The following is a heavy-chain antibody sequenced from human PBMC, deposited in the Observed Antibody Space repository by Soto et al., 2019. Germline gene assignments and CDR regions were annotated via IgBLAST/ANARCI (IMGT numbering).Heavy chain of an antibody. Sequence: ASVKVSCKTSGYTFNTYGINWVRQAPGQGLELMGWISAYDGKTTYAEKSQGRVTLTTDTSTSTAYMELRSLRSDDTAIYYCARDPHEFWTSYWFDPWGQGTPVTVSS. D-gene: IGHD3-3*01. J-gene: IGHJ5*02. CDR2: ISAYDGKT. CDR3: ARDPHEFWTSYWFDP. CDR1: GYTFNTYG. V-gene: IGHV1-18*01.